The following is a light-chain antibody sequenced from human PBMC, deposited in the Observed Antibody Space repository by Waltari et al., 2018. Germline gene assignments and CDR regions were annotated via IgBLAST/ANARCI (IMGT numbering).Light chain of an antibody. V-gene: IGLV3-19*01. CDR2: GKN. CDR1: SLRNYY. J-gene: IGLJ2*01. Sequence: SSELTQDPAVSVALGQTVRITCHGDSLRNYYASWYQQKPGQAPILVIYGKNNRPSGIPDRFSGSSSGNTASLTITGAQAEDEADYYCNSRDSSGNHYVVFGGGTKLTVL. CDR3: NSRDSSGNHYVV.